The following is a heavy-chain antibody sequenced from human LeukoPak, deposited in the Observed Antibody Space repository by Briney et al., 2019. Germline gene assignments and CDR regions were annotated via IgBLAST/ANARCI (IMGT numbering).Heavy chain of an antibody. Sequence: GGSLRLSCAASGFTFSSYWMSWVRQAPGKGLEWVANIKQDGSEKYYVDSVKGRFTISRDNAKNSLYLQMNSLRAEDTALYYCVRARITMIVVGDAFDIWGQGTMVTVSS. CDR1: GFTFSSYW. CDR2: IKQDGSEK. V-gene: IGHV3-7*03. J-gene: IGHJ3*02. D-gene: IGHD3-22*01. CDR3: VRARITMIVVGDAFDI.